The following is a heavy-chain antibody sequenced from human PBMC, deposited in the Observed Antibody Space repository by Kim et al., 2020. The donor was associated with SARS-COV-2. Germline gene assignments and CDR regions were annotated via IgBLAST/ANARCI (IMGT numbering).Heavy chain of an antibody. D-gene: IGHD2-2*01. CDR1: GFTFSSYA. CDR3: ARADCSSTSCPLDYYYYYGMDV. V-gene: IGHV3-64*01. Sequence: GGSLRLSCAASGFTFSSYAMHWVRQAPGKGLEYVSAISSNGGSTYYANSVKGRFTISRDNSKNTLYLQMGSLRAEDMAVYYCARADCSSTSCPLDYYYYYGMDVWGQGTTVTVSS. J-gene: IGHJ6*02. CDR2: ISSNGGST.